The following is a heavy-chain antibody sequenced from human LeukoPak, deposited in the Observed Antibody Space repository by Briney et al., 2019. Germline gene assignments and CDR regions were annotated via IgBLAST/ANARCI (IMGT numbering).Heavy chain of an antibody. Sequence: GASVTVSCKDSGYTFTDNYRNWVGQAPGQGLEWMGWIYPKSGGTEYAQKFQGRVTMTRDTAINTAYLELIRLGSDVTSVYYSSRAVWHIAAWGEGTLVTVSS. CDR2: IYPKSGGT. CDR3: SRAVWHIAA. CDR1: GYTFTDNY. D-gene: IGHD2-21*01. J-gene: IGHJ5*02. V-gene: IGHV1-2*02.